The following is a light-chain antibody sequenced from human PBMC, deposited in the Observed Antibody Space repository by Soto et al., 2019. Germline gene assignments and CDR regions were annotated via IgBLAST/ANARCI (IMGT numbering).Light chain of an antibody. J-gene: IGLJ1*01. CDR1: SSDVGGYNY. CDR2: DVS. Sequence: QSVLTQPRSVSGSPGQAVTISCTGTSSDVGGYNYVSWYQQHPGKAPKLMIYDVSKQPSGVPDRFSGSKYGNTASLTISGLQAEDEADYYCCSYAGSYTYVFGTGTTVTV. V-gene: IGLV2-11*01. CDR3: CSYAGSYTYV.